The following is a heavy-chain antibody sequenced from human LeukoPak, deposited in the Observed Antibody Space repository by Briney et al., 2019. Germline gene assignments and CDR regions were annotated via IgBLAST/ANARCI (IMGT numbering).Heavy chain of an antibody. CDR1: GFTFSTYW. CDR2: ITPDGSGT. Sequence: GGSLRLSCAASGFTFSTYWMHWVRQAPGKGLVWVSRITPDGSGTIYADSVRGRFTISRDNAKNTLYLQMNSLRAEDTAVYYCARDYSLWWLTNWGQGTLVTVSS. V-gene: IGHV3-74*01. J-gene: IGHJ4*02. D-gene: IGHD2-21*01. CDR3: ARDYSLWWLTN.